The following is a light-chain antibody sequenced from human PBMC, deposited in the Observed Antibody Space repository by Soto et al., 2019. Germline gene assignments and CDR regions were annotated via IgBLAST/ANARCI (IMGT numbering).Light chain of an antibody. CDR1: QSVSSN. Sequence: EIEMTQSPATRSVSPGERDTLSCRASQSVSSNLAWYQQKPGQAPRLLIYGASTRATGFPARFSGSRSGTEFTLIISSLQSEDFAIYYCKHYDNWPITFGQGTRLEIK. V-gene: IGKV3-15*01. CDR3: KHYDNWPIT. J-gene: IGKJ5*01. CDR2: GAS.